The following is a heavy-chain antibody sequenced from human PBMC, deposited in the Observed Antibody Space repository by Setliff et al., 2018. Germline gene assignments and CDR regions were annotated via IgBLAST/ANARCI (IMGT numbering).Heavy chain of an antibody. CDR3: ARVGHAFDI. CDR1: ADSGGSISSGGYY. J-gene: IGHJ3*02. D-gene: IGHD3-3*01. CDR2: IYYSGST. Sequence: PSETLSLTCTVSADSGGSISSGGYYWSWIRQFPGKGLEWIGYIYYSGSTNYNPSLKSRVTISVDTSKNQFSLKLSSVTAADTAVYYCARVGHAFDIWGQGTMVTVSS. V-gene: IGHV4-61*08.